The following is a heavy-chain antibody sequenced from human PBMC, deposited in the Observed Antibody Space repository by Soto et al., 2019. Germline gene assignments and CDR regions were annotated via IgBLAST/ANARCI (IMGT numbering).Heavy chain of an antibody. CDR2: IIPIFGTA. J-gene: IGHJ4*02. V-gene: IGHV1-69*12. CDR1: GGTFSSYA. CDR3: ARDGGVYDYSPFDY. D-gene: IGHD4-4*01. Sequence: QVQLVQSGAEVKKPGSSVKVSCKASGGTFSSYAISWVRQAPGQGLEWMGGIIPIFGTADYAQKFQGRVTITANESTSTAYMELSSLRSEETAVYYCARDGGVYDYSPFDYWGQGTLVTVSS.